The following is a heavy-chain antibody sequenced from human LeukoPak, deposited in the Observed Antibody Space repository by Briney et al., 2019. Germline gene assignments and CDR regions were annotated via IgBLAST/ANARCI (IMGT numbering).Heavy chain of an antibody. CDR1: GFTVSSNS. V-gene: IGHV3-53*01. Sequence: GGSLRLSCTVSGFTVSSNSMSWVRQAPGKGLEWVSFIYSGNTHYSDSVKGRFTISRDNAKNLVYLQMKSLRAEDTAVYFCARDTTDYYYMDVWGKGATVTVSS. J-gene: IGHJ6*03. D-gene: IGHD2/OR15-2a*01. CDR3: ARDTTDYYYMDV. CDR2: IYSGNT.